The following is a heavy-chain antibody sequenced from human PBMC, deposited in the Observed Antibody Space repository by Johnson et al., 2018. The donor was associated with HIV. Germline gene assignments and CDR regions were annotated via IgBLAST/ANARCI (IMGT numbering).Heavy chain of an antibody. CDR1: GFTFDDFA. Sequence: QLVESGGGLVQPGRSLRLSCAASGFTFDDFAMHWVRQAPGKGLEWVSGISWNSGSLGYAYSVKGRFTISRDNAKNSLYLQMNSLRAENTALYYCAEEAAMVQGGAFDIWGQGTMVTVSS. CDR3: AEEAAMVQGGAFDI. D-gene: IGHD3-10*01. J-gene: IGHJ3*02. V-gene: IGHV3-9*01. CDR2: ISWNSGSL.